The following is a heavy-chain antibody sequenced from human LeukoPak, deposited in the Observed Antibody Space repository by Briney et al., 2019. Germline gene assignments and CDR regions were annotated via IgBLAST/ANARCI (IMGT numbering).Heavy chain of an antibody. V-gene: IGHV3-30*18. Sequence: GGSLRLSCAASGFTFSSYGMHWVRQAPGKGLEWVAVISYDGSNKYYEDSVKGRFTISRDNSKNTLYLQMNSLGAEDTAVYYCAKDGHSSGWYNFDYWGQGTLVTVSS. D-gene: IGHD6-19*01. CDR3: AKDGHSSGWYNFDY. CDR2: ISYDGSNK. CDR1: GFTFSSYG. J-gene: IGHJ4*02.